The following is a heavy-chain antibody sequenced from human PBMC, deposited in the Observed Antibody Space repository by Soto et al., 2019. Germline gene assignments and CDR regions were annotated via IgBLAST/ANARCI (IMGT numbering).Heavy chain of an antibody. V-gene: IGHV3-48*01. CDR2: IGTRSRLL. D-gene: IGHD3-16*01. CDR3: VRGGDNFDT. Sequence: GGSLRLSCAASGFTFGDYPMNWVRQAPGRELECLAYIGTRSRLLFYADSVKGRFTIFRDNVRNLLSLQMNSLRGEDTAMYYCVRGGDNFDTWGQGTLVTVSS. CDR1: GFTFGDYP. J-gene: IGHJ4*02.